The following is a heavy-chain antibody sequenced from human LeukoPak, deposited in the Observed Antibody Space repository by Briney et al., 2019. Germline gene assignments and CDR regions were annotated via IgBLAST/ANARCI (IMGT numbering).Heavy chain of an antibody. CDR1: GFTFSNYG. V-gene: IGHV3-23*01. D-gene: IGHD2-8*02. J-gene: IGHJ4*02. CDR2: ITGSGGSK. Sequence: GGSLRLSCAASGFTFSNYGMNWVRQAPGKGLEWVSGITGSGGSKYYADSVKGRFIISRDNSKNTLYLQMNSLRAEDTAVYYCAKEPWSFDYWGQGTLVTVSS. CDR3: AKEPWSFDY.